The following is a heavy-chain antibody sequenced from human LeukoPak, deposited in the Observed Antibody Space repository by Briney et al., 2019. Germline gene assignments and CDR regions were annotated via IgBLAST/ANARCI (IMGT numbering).Heavy chain of an antibody. V-gene: IGHV3-15*01. CDR2: IKSKTDGGTT. J-gene: IGHJ3*02. CDR3: TTALDDSSVDDAFDI. D-gene: IGHD3-22*01. CDR1: GFTFSSYA. Sequence: GGSLRLSCAASGFTFSSYAMSWVRQAPGKGLEWVGRIKSKTDGGTTDYAAPVKGRFTISRDDSKNTLYLQMNSLKTEDTAVYYCTTALDDSSVDDAFDIWGQGTMVTVSS.